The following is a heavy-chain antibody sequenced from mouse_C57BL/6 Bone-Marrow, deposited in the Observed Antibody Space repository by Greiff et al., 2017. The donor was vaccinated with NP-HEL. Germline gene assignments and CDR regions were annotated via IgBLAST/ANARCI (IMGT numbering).Heavy chain of an antibody. Sequence: VQLQESGAELARPGASVKLSCKASGYTFTSYGISWVKQRTGQGLEWIGEIYPRSGNTYYNEKFKGKATLTADKSSSTAYMELRSLTSEDSAVYFCARGYDYDEGTAWFAYWGQGTLVTVSA. D-gene: IGHD2-4*01. J-gene: IGHJ3*01. CDR3: ARGYDYDEGTAWFAY. CDR2: IYPRSGNT. V-gene: IGHV1-81*01. CDR1: GYTFTSYG.